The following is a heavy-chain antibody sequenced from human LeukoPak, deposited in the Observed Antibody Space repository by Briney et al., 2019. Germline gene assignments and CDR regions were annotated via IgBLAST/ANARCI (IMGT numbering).Heavy chain of an antibody. J-gene: IGHJ4*02. V-gene: IGHV3-66*01. CDR2: IYSGGST. CDR1: GFTFSSYA. D-gene: IGHD3-10*01. Sequence: GGSLRLSCAASGFTFSSYAMSWVRQAPGKGLEWVSVIYSGGSTYYADSVKGRFTISRDNSKNTLYLQMNSLRAEDTAVYYCARDREGYWGQGTLVTVSS. CDR3: ARDREGY.